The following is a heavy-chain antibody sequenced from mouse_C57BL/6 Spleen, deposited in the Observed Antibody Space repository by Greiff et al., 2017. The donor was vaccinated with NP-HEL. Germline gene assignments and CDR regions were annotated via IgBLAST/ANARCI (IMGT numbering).Heavy chain of an antibody. CDR3: ARTNWENFDY. Sequence: DVKLQESGPGLVKPSQSLSLTCSVTGYSITSGYYWNWIRQFPGNKLEWMGYISYDGSNNYNPSLKNRISITRDTSKNQFFLKLNSVTTEDTATYYCARTNWENFDYWGQGTTLTVSS. V-gene: IGHV3-6*01. CDR1: GYSITSGYY. CDR2: ISYDGSN. J-gene: IGHJ2*01. D-gene: IGHD4-1*01.